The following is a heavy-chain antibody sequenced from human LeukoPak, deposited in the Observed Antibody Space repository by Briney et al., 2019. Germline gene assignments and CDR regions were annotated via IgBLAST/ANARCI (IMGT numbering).Heavy chain of an antibody. D-gene: IGHD6-13*01. CDR2: ISAYNGNT. CDR1: GYTFTSYG. Sequence: ASVKVSCKASGYTFTSYGISWVRRAPGQGLEWMGWISAYNGNTNYAQKLQGRVTITTDTSTSTAYMELRSLRSDDTAVYYCAAARIAAAGGSRVEVFDYWGQGTLVTVSS. CDR3: AAARIAAAGGSRVEVFDY. V-gene: IGHV1-18*01. J-gene: IGHJ4*02.